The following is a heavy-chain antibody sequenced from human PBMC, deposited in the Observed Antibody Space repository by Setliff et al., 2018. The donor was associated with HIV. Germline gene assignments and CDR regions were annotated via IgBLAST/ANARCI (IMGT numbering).Heavy chain of an antibody. J-gene: IGHJ6*02. CDR3: ARIFGDQGYYYGMDV. CDR2: IYYSGST. D-gene: IGHD3-3*01. CDR1: GDSVSSRSYY. Sequence: TSETLSLTCTVSGDSVSSRSYYWSWIRQPPGKGLEWTGYIYYSGSTNYNPSLKSRVTISVDTSKNHFSLKLSSVIAADTAVYYCARIFGDQGYYYGMDVWGQGTTVTVSS. V-gene: IGHV4-61*03.